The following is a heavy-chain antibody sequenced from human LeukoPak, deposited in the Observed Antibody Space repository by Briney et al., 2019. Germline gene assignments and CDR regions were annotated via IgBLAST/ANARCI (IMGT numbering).Heavy chain of an antibody. CDR2: IRGSGTST. J-gene: IGHJ4*02. CDR1: GFTFSSYT. V-gene: IGHV3-23*01. Sequence: GGSLRLSCAASGFTFSSYTLSWVRQAPGKGLEWISAIRGSGTSTYYAASVKGRFTISRDTSRNTLNLQMNRLRAEDTAVDYCAKETCGADCYSHYDYWGRGTRVTVSS. D-gene: IGHD2-21*02. CDR3: AKETCGADCYSHYDY.